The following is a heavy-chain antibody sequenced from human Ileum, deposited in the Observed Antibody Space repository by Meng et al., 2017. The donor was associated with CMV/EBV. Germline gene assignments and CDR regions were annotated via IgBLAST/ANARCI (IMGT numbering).Heavy chain of an antibody. D-gene: IGHD2-2*01. J-gene: IGHJ4*02. V-gene: IGHV3-21*01. Sequence: GESPKTPCASPGFTFSSYCMNWVRQAPGEGLEWVASISSSGSYIYYADSVKGRFTISRDNAKNSLYLQMNSLRAEETAVYYGARAIYCSSTSGFDDWGQGTLVTVSS. CDR2: ISSSGSYI. CDR3: ARAIYCSSTSGFDD. CDR1: GFTFSSYC.